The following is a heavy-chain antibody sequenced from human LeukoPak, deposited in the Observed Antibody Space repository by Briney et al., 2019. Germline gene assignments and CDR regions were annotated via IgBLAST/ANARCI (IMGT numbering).Heavy chain of an antibody. J-gene: IGHJ4*02. D-gene: IGHD3-10*01. V-gene: IGHV3-7*01. Sequence: GGSLRLSCAASGFTFRTYWMSWVRQAPGKGLEWVANIKQDGSEKYYVDSVKGRFTISRDNAKNSLSLQMNSLRVEDTAVYYCARFYYGSGSLDYWGQGTLVTVSS. CDR1: GFTFRTYW. CDR3: ARFYYGSGSLDY. CDR2: IKQDGSEK.